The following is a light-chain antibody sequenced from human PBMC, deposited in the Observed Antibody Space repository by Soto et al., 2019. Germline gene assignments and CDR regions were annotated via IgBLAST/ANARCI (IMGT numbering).Light chain of an antibody. J-gene: IGKJ4*01. Sequence: VMRQSPATLSGSRVEGATLSCRASQGIGSTLAWYQHKPGQTPRLLIYDTSTRATGAPPRFSGSRSGAEFTLTITSLQPEDFAAYYCQPYNNWPLTFGRGTKVDIK. V-gene: IGKV3-15*01. CDR3: QPYNNWPLT. CDR2: DTS. CDR1: QGIGST.